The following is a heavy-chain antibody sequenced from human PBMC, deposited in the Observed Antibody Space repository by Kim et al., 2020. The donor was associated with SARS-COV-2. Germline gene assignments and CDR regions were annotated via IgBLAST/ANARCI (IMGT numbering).Heavy chain of an antibody. V-gene: IGHV3-30*04. Sequence: GGSLRLSCAASGFTFSSYAMHWVRQAPGKGLEWVAVISYDGSNKYYADSVKGRFTISRDNSKNTLYLQMNSLRAEDTAVYYCARWGIAVAGTEYYYYGMDVWGQGTTVTVSS. J-gene: IGHJ6*02. D-gene: IGHD6-19*01. CDR3: ARWGIAVAGTEYYYYGMDV. CDR2: ISYDGSNK. CDR1: GFTFSSYA.